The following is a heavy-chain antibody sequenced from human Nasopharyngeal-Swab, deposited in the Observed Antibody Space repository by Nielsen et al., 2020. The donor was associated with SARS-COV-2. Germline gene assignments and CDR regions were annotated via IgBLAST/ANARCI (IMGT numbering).Heavy chain of an antibody. Sequence: GESLKISCTASGFTVSSNYMSWVRQAPGKGLEWVSSISSSSSYIYYADSVKGRFTISRDNAKNSLYLQMNSLRAEDTAVYYCARDYYYYGMDVWGQGTTVTVSS. V-gene: IGHV3-21*01. CDR1: GFTVSSNY. CDR3: ARDYYYYGMDV. J-gene: IGHJ6*02. CDR2: ISSSSSYI.